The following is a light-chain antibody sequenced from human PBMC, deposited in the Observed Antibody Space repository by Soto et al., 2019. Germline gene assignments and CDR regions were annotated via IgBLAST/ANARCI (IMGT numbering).Light chain of an antibody. CDR3: AAWDDSLRAWV. CDR1: WYNIGKNL. Sequence: QSVLTQPPSSSGTPGQTVTISCSGGWYNIGKNLGYWYQQFPGTAPKPLIYMTNQRPSGVPARFSGSKSGSSASLAVSGLRSEDEAVYYCAAWDDSLRAWVFGGGTKLTV. V-gene: IGLV1-47*01. CDR2: MTN. J-gene: IGLJ3*02.